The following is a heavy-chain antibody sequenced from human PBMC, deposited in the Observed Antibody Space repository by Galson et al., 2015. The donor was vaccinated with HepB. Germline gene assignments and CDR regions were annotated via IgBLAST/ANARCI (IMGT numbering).Heavy chain of an antibody. CDR2: ISSSSSYI. CDR1: GFTFSSYS. D-gene: IGHD3-22*01. J-gene: IGHJ3*02. CDR3: AREGEDSSGYYQDAFDI. V-gene: IGHV3-21*01. Sequence: SLRLSCAASGFTFSSYSMNWVRQAPGKGLEWVSSISSSSSYIYYADSVKGRFTISRDNAKNSLYLQMNSLRAEDTAVYYCAREGEDSSGYYQDAFDIWGQGTMVTVSS.